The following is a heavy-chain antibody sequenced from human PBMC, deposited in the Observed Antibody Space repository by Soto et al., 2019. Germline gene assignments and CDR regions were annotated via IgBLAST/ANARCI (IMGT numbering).Heavy chain of an antibody. D-gene: IGHD4-4*01. CDR3: AKDSNKYSSSLRGRYFDY. CDR1: GFPFSSYV. V-gene: IGHV3-23*01. CDR2: ISGGGRNT. J-gene: IGHJ4*02. Sequence: EVQLLESGGGLVQRGGSLRLSCAASGFPFSSYVMSWVRQAPGTGLEWVSGISGGGRNTFYADYVKGRFTISRDNSKNTLLLQMNSLGAEDTAVYYCAKDSNKYSSSLRGRYFDYWGQGIGVTVSS.